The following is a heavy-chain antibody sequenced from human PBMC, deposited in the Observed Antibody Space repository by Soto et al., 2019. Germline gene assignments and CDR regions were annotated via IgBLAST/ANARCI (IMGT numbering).Heavy chain of an antibody. CDR2: ITHSGTT. D-gene: IGHD5-12*01. J-gene: IGHJ4*02. V-gene: IGHV4-4*02. CDR1: GGSISSNCL. Sequence: SETLSLTCDVSGGSISSNCLWTWVRQPPGKGLEWIGEITHSGTTNYSPSLKSRVTISVDKSKNQFSLKLSSVIAADTAIYYCARDEDGDGYKFFDCWGQGALVTVSS. CDR3: ARDEDGDGYKFFDC.